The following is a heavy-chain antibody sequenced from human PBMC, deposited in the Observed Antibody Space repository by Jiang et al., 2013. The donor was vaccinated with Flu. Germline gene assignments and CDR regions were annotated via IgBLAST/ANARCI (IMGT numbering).Heavy chain of an antibody. V-gene: IGHV2-5*02. J-gene: IGHJ4*02. Sequence: KPTQTLTVTCNCAGFSLTTTGVGVGWIRQPPGKALEWLALIYWDDAKVYSPSLETRLSLTKDTSKNQVVLKMTNVDPVDTATYYCVHIINVVVTPGYFAFWGQG. D-gene: IGHD2-21*02. CDR2: IYWDDAK. CDR3: VHIINVVVTPGYFAF. CDR1: GFSLTTTGVG.